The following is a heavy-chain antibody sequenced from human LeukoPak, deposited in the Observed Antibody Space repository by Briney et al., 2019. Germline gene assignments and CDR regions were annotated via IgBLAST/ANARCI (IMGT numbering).Heavy chain of an antibody. D-gene: IGHD6-13*01. Sequence: PGGSLRLSCEASGFTFSSYAMHWVRQAPGRGLEWVVFMSYDGSDKYYADYVKGRFTISRDNSKNTLYLQVNSLRAEDTGVYYCARYSRSMDVWGKGTTVTVSS. J-gene: IGHJ6*03. CDR1: GFTFSSYA. CDR2: MSYDGSDK. V-gene: IGHV3-30*04. CDR3: ARYSRSMDV.